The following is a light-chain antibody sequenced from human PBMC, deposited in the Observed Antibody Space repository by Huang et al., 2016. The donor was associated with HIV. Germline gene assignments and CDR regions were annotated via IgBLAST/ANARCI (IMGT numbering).Light chain of an antibody. Sequence: EIVLTQSPATLSLSPGERANLTCRASQVVGGHFAWYQRRPGRSPRLLIYEASNRATRIPARFSCSGSGTYFTLTISSLEFEDFAIYYCQQRSSWPLYTFGQGSKLEIK. CDR3: QQRSSWPLYT. CDR2: EAS. J-gene: IGKJ2*01. CDR1: QVVGGH. V-gene: IGKV3-11*01.